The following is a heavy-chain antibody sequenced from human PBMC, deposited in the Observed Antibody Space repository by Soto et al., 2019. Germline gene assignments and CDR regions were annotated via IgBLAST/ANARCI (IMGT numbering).Heavy chain of an antibody. D-gene: IGHD7-27*01. CDR2: INADGSIA. CDR1: GLSFSDSW. CDR3: GRERWGLLDI. J-gene: IGHJ3*02. V-gene: IGHV3-74*01. Sequence: EVQLVESGGGLVQPGGPLRLSWAAPGLSFSDSWMAWARQAPGKGLFWVSRINADGSIAHYAESVKGRFTISRDNAKNTLWLQVNSLRDDDTAVYYCGRERWGLLDIWGQGAMVTVSS.